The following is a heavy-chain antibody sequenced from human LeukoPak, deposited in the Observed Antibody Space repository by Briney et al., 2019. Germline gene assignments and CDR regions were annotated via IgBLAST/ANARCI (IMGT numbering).Heavy chain of an antibody. Sequence: GESLKISCKGSGCSFTSYWIGWVRQMPGKGLEWMGIIYPGDSDTRYSPSFQGQVTISADKSISTAYLQWSSLKASDTAMYYCATLETKDCSSTSCLYYFDYWGQGTLVTVSS. CDR3: ATLETKDCSSTSCLYYFDY. CDR1: GCSFTSYW. CDR2: IYPGDSDT. J-gene: IGHJ4*02. V-gene: IGHV5-51*01. D-gene: IGHD2-2*01.